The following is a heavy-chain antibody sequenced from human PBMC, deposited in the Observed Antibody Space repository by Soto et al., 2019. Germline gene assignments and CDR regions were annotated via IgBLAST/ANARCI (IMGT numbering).Heavy chain of an antibody. CDR1: GYSFTSYW. D-gene: IGHD6-13*01. J-gene: IGHJ6*02. CDR2: IYPGDSDT. V-gene: IGHV5-51*01. Sequence: EVQLVQSGAEVKKPGESLKISCKGSGYSFTSYWIGWVRQMPGKGLEWMGIIYPGDSDTRYSPSFQGQVTIPADKSISTTYLQWSSLKASTTSMYYCARHTGGGGTAAACDPYCGMHVSGQGTTVTVSS. CDR3: ARHTGGGGTAAACDPYCGMHV.